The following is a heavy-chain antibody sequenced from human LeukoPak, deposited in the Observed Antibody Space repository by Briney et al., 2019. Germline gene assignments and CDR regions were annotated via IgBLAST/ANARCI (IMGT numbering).Heavy chain of an antibody. CDR3: AREGWATIFGVVITGSAFDI. Sequence: ASVKVSCKASGYTFTSYGISWVRQAPGQGREWRGGISAYNGNTNNAQKHQGRDTMTTDTSTSTAYMELSSLRSDDTAVYYCAREGWATIFGVVITGSAFDIWGQGTMVTVSS. J-gene: IGHJ3*02. D-gene: IGHD3-3*01. V-gene: IGHV1-18*01. CDR2: ISAYNGNT. CDR1: GYTFTSYG.